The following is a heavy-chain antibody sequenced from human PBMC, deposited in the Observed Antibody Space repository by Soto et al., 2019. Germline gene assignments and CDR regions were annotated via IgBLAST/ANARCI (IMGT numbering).Heavy chain of an antibody. CDR3: ASLLVNNWFDP. J-gene: IGHJ5*02. CDR1: GYTFKNYG. D-gene: IGHD2-2*01. Sequence: SVKVSCKASGYTFKNYGISWVRQAPGQGLEWMGGIVPIFGTANYAQKFQGRVTITADESTSTAYMELSSLRSEDTAVYYCASLLVNNWFDPWGQGTLVTVSS. CDR2: IVPIFGTA. V-gene: IGHV1-69*13.